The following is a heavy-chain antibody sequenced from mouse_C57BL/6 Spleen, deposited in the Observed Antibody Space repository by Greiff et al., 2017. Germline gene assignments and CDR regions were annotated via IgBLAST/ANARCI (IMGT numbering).Heavy chain of an antibody. Sequence: QVQLQQSGAELVKPGASVKLSCKASGYTFTSYWMHWVKQRPGRGLEWIGRIDPNSGGTKYNEKFKSKATMTVDKPSTTSYMQLSSLSSEDAAVYYGGSYYGDAMDGWGQGTTVTVA. CDR1: GYTFTSYW. J-gene: IGHJ4*01. D-gene: IGHD1-1*01. CDR3: GSYYGDAMDG. CDR2: IDPNSGGT. V-gene: IGHV1-72*01.